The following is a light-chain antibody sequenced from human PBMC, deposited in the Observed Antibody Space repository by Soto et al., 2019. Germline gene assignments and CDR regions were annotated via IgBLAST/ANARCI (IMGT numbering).Light chain of an antibody. V-gene: IGKV3-11*01. CDR2: DAS. CDR1: QNISIY. CDR3: QQYNNWPPWT. Sequence: EIVLTQSPATLSLSPGERATLSCRASQNISIYLAWYQQKPGQAPRLLIYDASNRATGIPARFSGSGSGTDFTLTISSLQSEDFAVYYCQQYNNWPPWTFGQGTKVDIK. J-gene: IGKJ1*01.